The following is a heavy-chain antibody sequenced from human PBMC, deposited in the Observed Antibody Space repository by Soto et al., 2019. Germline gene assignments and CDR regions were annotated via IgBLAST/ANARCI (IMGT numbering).Heavy chain of an antibody. D-gene: IGHD3-3*01. J-gene: IGHJ5*02. Sequence: GASVKVSCKASGYTFTGYYMHWVRQAPGQGLEWMGWINPNSGGTNYAQKFQGWVTLTTDTSTSTAYMELRSLRSDGTAIYYCARDPHEFWTSYWFDPWGQGTPVTVSS. V-gene: IGHV1-2*04. CDR3: ARDPHEFWTSYWFDP. CDR2: INPNSGGT. CDR1: GYTFTGYY.